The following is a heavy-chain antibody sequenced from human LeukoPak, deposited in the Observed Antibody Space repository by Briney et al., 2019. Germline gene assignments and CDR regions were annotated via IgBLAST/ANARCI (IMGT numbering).Heavy chain of an antibody. Sequence: GGSLRLSCAASGFTFSSYAMSWVRQAPGKGLEWVSAISGSGGSTYYADSVKGRFTISRDNSKNTLYLQMNSLRAEDTAVYHCAKDLKYSSGWINWFDPWGQGTLVTVSS. D-gene: IGHD6-19*01. J-gene: IGHJ5*02. CDR1: GFTFSSYA. CDR3: AKDLKYSSGWINWFDP. V-gene: IGHV3-23*01. CDR2: ISGSGGST.